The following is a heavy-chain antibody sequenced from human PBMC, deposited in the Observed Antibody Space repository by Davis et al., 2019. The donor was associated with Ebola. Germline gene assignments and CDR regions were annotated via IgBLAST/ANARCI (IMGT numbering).Heavy chain of an antibody. CDR1: GYSFTSYG. J-gene: IGHJ5*02. CDR2: ISAYTGNT. CDR3: ARADSRWFDP. D-gene: IGHD5-18*01. Sequence: AASVKVSCKTSGYSFTSYGITWVRQAPGQGLEWMGWISAYTGNTNYAQNLQGRVIMTTDPSTHTAYMELRSLRSDDTAVYYCARADSRWFDPWGQGTLVTVSS. V-gene: IGHV1-18*01.